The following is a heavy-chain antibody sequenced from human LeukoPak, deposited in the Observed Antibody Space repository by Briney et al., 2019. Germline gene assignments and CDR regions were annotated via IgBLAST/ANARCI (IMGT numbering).Heavy chain of an antibody. CDR3: ASLAHFDGSTYYPDF. Sequence: ASVKVSCKASGYTFTDYYLHWLRQAPGQGLEWMGWMHPNSGGTDYAQNFQGRVTMTRDTSITTAYMELSRLTSDDTAVYYCASLAHFDGSTYYPDFWGQGTLVTVSS. V-gene: IGHV1-2*02. J-gene: IGHJ4*02. CDR1: GYTFTDYY. CDR2: MHPNSGGT. D-gene: IGHD3-22*01.